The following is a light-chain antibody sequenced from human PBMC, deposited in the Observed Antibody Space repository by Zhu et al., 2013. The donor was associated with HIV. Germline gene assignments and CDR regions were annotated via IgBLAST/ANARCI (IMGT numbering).Light chain of an antibody. CDR1: QDISTS. CDR2: DAS. V-gene: IGKV1-13*02. J-gene: IGKJ4*01. Sequence: AIQLTQSPSSLSASVGDRVIITCRASQDISTSLAWYQQKPGKAPKLLIYDASSMQSGVPSRFSGSGSGTEFTLTISSLQPDDFATYYCQQFNSYPLTFGGGTEGGDQT. CDR3: QQFNSYPLT.